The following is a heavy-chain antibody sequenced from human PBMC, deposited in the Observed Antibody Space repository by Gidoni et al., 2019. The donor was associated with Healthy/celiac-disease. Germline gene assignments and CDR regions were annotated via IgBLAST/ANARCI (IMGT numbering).Heavy chain of an antibody. Sequence: EVQLVESGGGLVQPGRSLRLSCAASGFTFDDYAMHWVRQAPGKGLELGSGISWNSGSIGYADSVKGRFTISRDNAKNSLYLQMNSLRAEDTALYYCAKDPRSIVVVSRPGYFDLWGRGTLVTVSS. CDR3: AKDPRSIVVVSRPGYFDL. V-gene: IGHV3-9*01. CDR1: GFTFDDYA. J-gene: IGHJ2*01. D-gene: IGHD2-21*01. CDR2: ISWNSGSI.